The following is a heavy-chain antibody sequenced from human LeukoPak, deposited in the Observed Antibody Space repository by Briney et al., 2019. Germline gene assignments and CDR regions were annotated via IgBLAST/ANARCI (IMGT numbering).Heavy chain of an antibody. Sequence: ASVKVSCKASGYTFTSYYMHWVRQAPGQGLEWMGIINPSGGSTSYAQKFQGRVTMTRDTSTSTVYMELSSLRSEDTAVYYCARDPNLGYCSSTSCSNNQHAFDIWGQGTMVTVSS. CDR1: GYTFTSYY. V-gene: IGHV1-46*01. CDR3: ARDPNLGYCSSTSCSNNQHAFDI. CDR2: INPSGGST. D-gene: IGHD2-2*01. J-gene: IGHJ3*02.